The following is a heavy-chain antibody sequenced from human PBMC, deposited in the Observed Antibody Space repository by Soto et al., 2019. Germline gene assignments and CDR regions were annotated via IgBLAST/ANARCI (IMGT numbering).Heavy chain of an antibody. J-gene: IGHJ4*02. CDR1: GFTFSNYY. V-gene: IGHV3-11*01. CDR3: ARSYSSGWEFDY. Sequence: GGSLRLSCGASGFTFSNYYMSWIRQAPGKGLEWVSYISSTGRTIYYADSVKGRFTVSRDNAQNPLSLKLNSLRVEDTAVYYCARSYSSGWEFDYWGQGTQVTVSS. CDR2: ISSTGRTI. D-gene: IGHD6-19*01.